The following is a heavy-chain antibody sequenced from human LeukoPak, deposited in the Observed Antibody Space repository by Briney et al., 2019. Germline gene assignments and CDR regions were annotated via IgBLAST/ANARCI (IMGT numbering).Heavy chain of an antibody. J-gene: IGHJ4*02. CDR1: GGSISSSNW. V-gene: IGHV4-4*02. CDR3: ARADHDFWSGYYTN. D-gene: IGHD3-3*01. CDR2: IYHSGST. Sequence: SETLSLTCAVSGGSISSSNWWSWVRQPPGKGLEWIGEIYHSGSTNYNPSLKSRVTISVDKSKNQFSLKLSSVTAADTAVYYCARADHDFWSGYYTNWGQGTLVTVSS.